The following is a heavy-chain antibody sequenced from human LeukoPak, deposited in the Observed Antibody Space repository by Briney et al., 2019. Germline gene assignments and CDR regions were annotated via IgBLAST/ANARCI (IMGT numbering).Heavy chain of an antibody. CDR1: GFTFSSYG. D-gene: IGHD1-26*01. V-gene: IGHV3-33*01. CDR2: IWYDGSNK. CDR3: ARGNSGSHYVEYYYGMDV. J-gene: IGHJ6*02. Sequence: GRSLRLSCAASGFTFSSYGMYWVRQAPGKGLEWVAVIWYDGSNKYYADSVKGRFTISRDNSKNTLYLQMNSLRAEDTAVYYCARGNSGSHYVEYYYGMDVWGQGTTVTVSS.